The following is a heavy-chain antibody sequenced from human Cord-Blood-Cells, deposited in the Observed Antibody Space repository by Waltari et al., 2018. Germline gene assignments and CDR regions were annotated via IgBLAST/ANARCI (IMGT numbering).Heavy chain of an antibody. D-gene: IGHD2-21*02. CDR3: AGGHRTVVTLRSAFDI. J-gene: IGHJ3*02. V-gene: IGHV4-59*08. CDR2: IYYSGST. Sequence: QVQLQESGPGLVKPSETLSLTCTVSGGSISSYYWSWIRQPPGKGLEWIGYIYYSGSTNYNPSLKSRVTISVDTSKNQFSLKLSSVTAADTAVYYCAGGHRTVVTLRSAFDIWGQGTMVTVSS. CDR1: GGSISSYY.